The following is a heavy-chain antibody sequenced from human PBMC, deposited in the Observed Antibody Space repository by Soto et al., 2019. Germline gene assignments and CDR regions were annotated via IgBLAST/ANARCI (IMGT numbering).Heavy chain of an antibody. Sequence: QVQLQESGPGLVKPSQTLSLTCAVSGGSVSSGDYYWTWIRQPPGKGLEWIGYIYHSGSTYYNPSLKSRLTISLDTSKNQLSLKLSSVNAADTAVYYWSRKSGSAYYVDFWGQGTLVTVSS. CDR1: GGSVSSGDYY. J-gene: IGHJ4*02. D-gene: IGHD3-16*01. CDR2: IYHSGST. CDR3: SRKSGSAYYVDF. V-gene: IGHV4-30-4*01.